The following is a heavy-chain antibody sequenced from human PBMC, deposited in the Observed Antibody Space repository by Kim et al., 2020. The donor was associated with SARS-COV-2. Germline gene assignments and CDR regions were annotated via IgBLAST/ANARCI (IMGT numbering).Heavy chain of an antibody. D-gene: IGHD3-9*01. V-gene: IGHV5-51*01. CDR3: ARGELRYFDWLPYYFDY. J-gene: IGHJ4*02. CDR1: GYSFTSYW. CDR2: IYPGDSDT. Sequence: GESLKISCKGSGYSFTSYWIGWVRQMPGKGLEWMGIIYPGDSDTRYSPSFQGQVTISADKSISTAYLQWSSLKASDTAMYYCARGELRYFDWLPYYFDYWGQGTLVTVSS.